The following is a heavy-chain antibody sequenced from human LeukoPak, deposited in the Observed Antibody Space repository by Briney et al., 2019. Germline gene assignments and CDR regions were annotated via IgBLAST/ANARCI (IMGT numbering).Heavy chain of an antibody. CDR3: ARDDYGDYESH. D-gene: IGHD4-17*01. CDR1: GFTFSSYE. J-gene: IGHJ4*02. V-gene: IGHV3-48*03. CDR2: ISSSGSTI. Sequence: PGGSLRLSCAASGFTFSSYEMNWVRQAPGKGLEWVSYISSSGSTIYYADSVKGRFTFSRDNAKNSLYLQMNSLRAEDTAVYYCARDDYGDYESHWGQGTLVTVSS.